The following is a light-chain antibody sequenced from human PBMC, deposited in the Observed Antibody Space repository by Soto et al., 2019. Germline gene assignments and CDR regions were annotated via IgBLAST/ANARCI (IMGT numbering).Light chain of an antibody. J-gene: IGKJ5*01. V-gene: IGKV1-33*01. Sequence: DIQMTQSPSSLSASVGDRVTITCQARQDISNYLSWYQQQPGKAPKLLIYDASNLETGVPSRFSGSGSGTDFAFTISSLQPEDTATYYCQQYNNLPITFGQGTRLEIK. CDR1: QDISNY. CDR3: QQYNNLPIT. CDR2: DAS.